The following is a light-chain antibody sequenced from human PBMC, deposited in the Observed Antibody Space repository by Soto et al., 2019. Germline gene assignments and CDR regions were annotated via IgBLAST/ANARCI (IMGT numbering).Light chain of an antibody. CDR3: QQYNDNWT. CDR2: KAS. CDR1: QSIRSW. Sequence: DIQMTQSPSPLSASVGDRVTITCRASQSIRSWLAWYQQKPGTAPKLLIYKASTLQSGVPARFSGSGSGTEFTLTISSLQPDDSATYYCQQYNDNWTFGQGTKVEIK. V-gene: IGKV1-5*03. J-gene: IGKJ1*01.